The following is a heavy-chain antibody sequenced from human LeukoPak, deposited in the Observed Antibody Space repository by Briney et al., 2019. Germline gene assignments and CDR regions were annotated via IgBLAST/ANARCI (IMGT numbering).Heavy chain of an antibody. CDR1: GYTFTGYY. Sequence: ASVKVSCKASGYTFTGYYMHWVRQAPGQGLEWRGWINPNSGGTSYAQKFQGRVTMTRDTSISTAYMELSRLRSDDTAVYYCARDGVGATPSEYFQHWGQGSLVTVSS. CDR2: INPNSGGT. V-gene: IGHV1-2*02. D-gene: IGHD1-26*01. CDR3: ARDGVGATPSEYFQH. J-gene: IGHJ1*01.